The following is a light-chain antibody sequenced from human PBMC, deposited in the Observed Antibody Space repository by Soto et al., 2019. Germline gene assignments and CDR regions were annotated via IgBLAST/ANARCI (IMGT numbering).Light chain of an antibody. Sequence: QSVLTQPPSVSGAPGQRVPLSSPGSSPNIGAGYDVHWYQQLPGTAPQLLIYGNSKRPSGVPDRFSGSKSGTSASLAITGLQAEDEADYYCQSYDSSLSVVFGGGTQLTVL. V-gene: IGLV1-40*01. CDR2: GNS. J-gene: IGLJ2*01. CDR1: SPNIGAGYD. CDR3: QSYDSSLSVV.